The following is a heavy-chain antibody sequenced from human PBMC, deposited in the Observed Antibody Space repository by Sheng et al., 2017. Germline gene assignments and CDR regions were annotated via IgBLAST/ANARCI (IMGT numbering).Heavy chain of an antibody. J-gene: IGHJ4*02. CDR1: GFTFSSYG. Sequence: QVQLVESGGGVVQPGRSLRLSCAASGFTFSSYGMHWVRQAPGKGLEWVAVIWYDGSNKYYADSVKGRFTISRDNSKNTLYLQMNSLRAEDTAVYYCERDAGYGTVRRGGRDYWAEGTL. V-gene: IGHV3-33*01. CDR2: IWYDGSNK. D-gene: IGHD4-4*01. CDR3: ERDAGYGTVRRGGRDY.